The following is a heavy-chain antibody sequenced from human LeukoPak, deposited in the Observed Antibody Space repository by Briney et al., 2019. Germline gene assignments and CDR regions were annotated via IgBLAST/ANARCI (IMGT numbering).Heavy chain of an antibody. V-gene: IGHV3-23*01. J-gene: IGHJ4*02. CDR3: ALKGNWNYLDY. CDR2: ISGSGGST. D-gene: IGHD1-1*01. CDR1: GFTFSSYA. Sequence: GGSLRLPCAASGFTFSSYAMSWVRQAPGKGLEWVSAISGSGGSTYYADSVKGRFTISRDNSKNTLYLQMNSLRAEDTAVYYCALKGNWNYLDYWGQGTLVTVSS.